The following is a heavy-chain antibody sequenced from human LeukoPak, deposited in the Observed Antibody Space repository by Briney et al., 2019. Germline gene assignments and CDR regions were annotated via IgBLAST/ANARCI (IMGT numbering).Heavy chain of an antibody. CDR3: ARDYIVVVTAIHFDY. CDR1: GYTFTSYG. CDR2: ISAYNGNT. V-gene: IGHV1-18*01. D-gene: IGHD2-21*02. Sequence: ASVKVSCKASGYTFTSYGISWVRQAPGQGLEWMGWISAYNGNTSYAQKLQGRVTMTTDTSTSTAYMELRSLRSDDTAVYYCARDYIVVVTAIHFDYWGQGTLVTVSS. J-gene: IGHJ4*02.